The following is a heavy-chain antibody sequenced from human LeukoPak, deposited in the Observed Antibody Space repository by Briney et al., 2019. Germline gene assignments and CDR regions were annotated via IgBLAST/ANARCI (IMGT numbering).Heavy chain of an antibody. J-gene: IGHJ3*02. V-gene: IGHV1-69*05. CDR3: ARGLNVVTAMRSAFDI. CDR1: GGTFSSYA. CDR2: IIPIFGTA. D-gene: IGHD2-21*02. Sequence: EASVKVSCKASGGTFSSYAISWVRQAPGQGLEWMGGIIPIFGTANYAQKFQGRVTITTDESTSTAYMELSSLRSEDTAVYYCARGLNVVTAMRSAFDIWGQGTMVTVSS.